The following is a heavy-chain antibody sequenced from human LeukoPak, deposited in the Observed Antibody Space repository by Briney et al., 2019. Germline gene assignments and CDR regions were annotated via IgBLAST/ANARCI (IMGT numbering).Heavy chain of an antibody. J-gene: IGHJ6*03. V-gene: IGHV4-31*03. CDR3: ARDRDVGESHYMDV. CDR1: GGSISSGGYY. Sequence: SQTLSLTCTVSGGSISSGGYYWSWIRQHPGKGLEWIGYIYYSGSTYYNPSLKSRVTISVDTSKNQFSLKLSSVTAADTAVYYCARDRDVGESHYMDVWGKGTTVTVSS. D-gene: IGHD3-10*01. CDR2: IYYSGST.